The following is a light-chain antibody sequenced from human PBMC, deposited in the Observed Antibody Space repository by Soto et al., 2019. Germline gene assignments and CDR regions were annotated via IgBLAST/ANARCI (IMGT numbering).Light chain of an antibody. V-gene: IGKV3-20*01. CDR1: QSVSSSY. CDR3: QQYGSSPAVT. Sequence: EIVLTQSPGTLTLSPGERATLSCRASQSVSSSYLAWYQQKPGQAPRLLIYGASSRATGIPDRFSGSGSGTDFTLTITRLEPEDLAVYYCQQYGSSPAVTFGGGTKVEI. J-gene: IGKJ4*01. CDR2: GAS.